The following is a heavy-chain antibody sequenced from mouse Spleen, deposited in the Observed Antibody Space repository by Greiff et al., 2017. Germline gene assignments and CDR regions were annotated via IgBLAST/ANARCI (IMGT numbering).Heavy chain of an antibody. V-gene: IGHV1-64*01. Sequence: VQLQQPGAELVKPGASVKLSCKASGYTFTSYWMHWVKQRPGQGLEWIGMIHPNSGSTNYNEKFKSKATLTVDKSSSTAYMQLSSLTSEDSAVYYCARRDYGYDIFAYWGQGTLVTVSA. D-gene: IGHD2-2*01. J-gene: IGHJ3*01. CDR3: ARRDYGYDIFAY. CDR1: GYTFTSYW. CDR2: IHPNSGST.